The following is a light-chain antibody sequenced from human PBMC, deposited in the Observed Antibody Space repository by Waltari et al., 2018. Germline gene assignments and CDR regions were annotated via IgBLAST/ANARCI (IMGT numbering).Light chain of an antibody. J-gene: IGLJ3*02. CDR2: DVS. CDR1: RSDVGFYNY. Sequence: QSALTQPAPVSGSPGQSITLSSTGTRSDVGFYNYVSWYQQPPVKAPKRMIYDVSERPSGVANRFSGSKAGNTASLTISGLQAEDEADYYCNSYAGSSSWVFGGGTKLTVL. CDR3: NSYAGSSSWV. V-gene: IGLV2-14*01.